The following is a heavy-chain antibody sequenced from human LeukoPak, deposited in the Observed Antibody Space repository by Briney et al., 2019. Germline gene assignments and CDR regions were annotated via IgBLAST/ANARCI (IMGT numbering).Heavy chain of an antibody. J-gene: IGHJ2*01. CDR2: INHSGST. CDR1: GGSFSGYY. Sequence: PSETLSLTCAVYGGSFSGYYWSWIRQPPGKGLEWIGEINHSGSTNYNPSLKSRVTISVDTSKNQFSLKLSSVTAADTAVYYCASTVGLYWYFDLWGRGTLVTVSS. V-gene: IGHV4-34*01. D-gene: IGHD4-23*01. CDR3: ASTVGLYWYFDL.